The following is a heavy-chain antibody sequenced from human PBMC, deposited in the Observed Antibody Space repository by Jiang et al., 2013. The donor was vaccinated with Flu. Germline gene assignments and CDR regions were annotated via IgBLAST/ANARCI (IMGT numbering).Heavy chain of an antibody. D-gene: IGHD2-15*01. CDR1: GYTFTGYY. CDR2: INPNSGGT. J-gene: IGHJ4*02. CDR3: ARDYCSGGSCYWAVFDY. Sequence: KASGYTFTGYYMHWMRQAPGQGLEWMGWINPNSGGTNYAQKFQGRVTMTRDTSISTAYMELSRLRSDDTAVYYCARDYCSGGSCYWAVFDYWGQGTLVTVSS. V-gene: IGHV1-2*02.